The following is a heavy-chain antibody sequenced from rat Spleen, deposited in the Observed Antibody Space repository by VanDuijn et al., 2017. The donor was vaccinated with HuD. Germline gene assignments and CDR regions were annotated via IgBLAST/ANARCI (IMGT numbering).Heavy chain of an antibody. J-gene: IGHJ3*01. CDR3: TTARNYHYNTYIYDWFAF. Sequence: EVQLVESGGGLVQPGRSLKLSCVASGFTFNNYWMTWIRQAPGKGLEWVASISNAAGKVYYPDSVKGRFTISRDNAKSTLYLQMDSLRSEDTATYYCTTARNYHYNTYIYDWFAFWGQGTLVTVSS. D-gene: IGHD1-2*01. CDR1: GFTFNNYW. CDR2: ISNAAGKV. V-gene: IGHV5-31*01.